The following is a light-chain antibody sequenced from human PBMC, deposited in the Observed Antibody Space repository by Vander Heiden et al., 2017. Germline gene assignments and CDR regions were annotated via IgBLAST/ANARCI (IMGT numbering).Light chain of an antibody. CDR2: DAS. CDR1: QSISNW. V-gene: IGKV1-5*01. Sequence: DLQMTQSPSTLSASVGDRVTITCRSSQSISNWLAWYQQTPGKGPKLLIYDASSLQSGVPSRFSGSGSGTEFTLTITSLQPKDSATYYCLQYNSYSQTFGQGTRVEIK. CDR3: LQYNSYSQT. J-gene: IGKJ1*01.